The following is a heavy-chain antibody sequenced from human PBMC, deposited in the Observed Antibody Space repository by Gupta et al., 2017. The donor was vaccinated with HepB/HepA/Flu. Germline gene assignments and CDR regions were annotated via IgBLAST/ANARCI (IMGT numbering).Heavy chain of an antibody. Sequence: QVLLQESFPGLVTPSQPLSLSCPVSGGSISLGRYYESGIRQHRGEGLEGMGKIYDSGSTYYNPNLTSRVTIAVATAKKKCYLKLSSETAADTAVDYCARERGNGSDNRCYYAFDIWGQGTMGTGSS. V-gene: IGHV4-31*03. J-gene: IGHJ3*02. CDR2: IYDSGST. CDR3: ARERGNGSDNRCYYAFDI. D-gene: IGHD2-2*01. CDR1: GGSISLGRYY.